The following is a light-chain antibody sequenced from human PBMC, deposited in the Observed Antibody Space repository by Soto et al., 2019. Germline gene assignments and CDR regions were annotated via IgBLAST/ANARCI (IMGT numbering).Light chain of an antibody. J-gene: IGLJ1*01. V-gene: IGLV1-44*01. CDR3: AAWDDSLNGYV. CDR2: SNN. Sequence: QAVLTQPPSASGTPGQRVTISCSGTSSNIGGYTVNWYQQLPGTAPKLLIYSNNQRPSGVPDRFSGSKSGTSASLAISGLQSEDEADYYCAAWDDSLNGYVFGTGTKLTVL. CDR1: SSNIGGYT.